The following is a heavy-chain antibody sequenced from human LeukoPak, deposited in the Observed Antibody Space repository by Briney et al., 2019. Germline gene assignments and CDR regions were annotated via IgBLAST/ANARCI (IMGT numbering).Heavy chain of an antibody. V-gene: IGHV1-69*06. Sequence: ASVKVSCKASGGTFSSYAISWVRQAPGQGLEWMGGIIPIFGTANYAQKFQGRVTMTEDTSTDTAYMELSSLRSEDTAVYYCATGPGSYTDWGQGTLVTVSS. J-gene: IGHJ4*02. CDR2: IIPIFGTA. CDR1: GGTFSSYA. D-gene: IGHD3-10*01. CDR3: ATGPGSYTD.